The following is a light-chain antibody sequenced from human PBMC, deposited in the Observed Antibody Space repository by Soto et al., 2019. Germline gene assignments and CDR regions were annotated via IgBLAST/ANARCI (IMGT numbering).Light chain of an antibody. V-gene: IGLV1-44*01. J-gene: IGLJ2*01. CDR3: AAWDDSLNAV. CDR2: SND. Sequence: QAVVTQPPSASGTPGQRVTISCSGSSSNIGSYTVNWYQQLPGTAPKLLIYSNDQRPSGVPDRFSGSKSGTSASLASSGLQSEDEADYYCAAWDDSLNAVFGGGTKLTVL. CDR1: SSNIGSYT.